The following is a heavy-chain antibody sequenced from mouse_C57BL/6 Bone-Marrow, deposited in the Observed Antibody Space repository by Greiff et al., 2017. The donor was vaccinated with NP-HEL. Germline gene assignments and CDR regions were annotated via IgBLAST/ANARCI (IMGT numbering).Heavy chain of an antibody. CDR2: IYPRSGNT. D-gene: IGHD1-3*01. J-gene: IGHJ3*01. V-gene: IGHV1-81*01. Sequence: VQLQQSGAELARPGASVKLSCKASGYTFTSYGISWVKQRTGQGLEWIGEIYPRSGNTYYNEKFKGKATLTADKSSSTAYMELRSLTSEDSAVYFCARVNSFAYWGQGTLVTVSA. CDR3: ARVNSFAY. CDR1: GYTFTSYG.